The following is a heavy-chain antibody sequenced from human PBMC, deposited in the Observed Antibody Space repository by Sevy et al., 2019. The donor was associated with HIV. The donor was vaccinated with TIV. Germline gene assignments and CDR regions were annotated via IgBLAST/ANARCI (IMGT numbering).Heavy chain of an antibody. Sequence: GGSLRLSCAASGFTFSDYYMSRIRQAPGKGLEWVSYISSSSSYTNYADSVKGRFTISRDNAKNSLYLQMNSLRAEDTAVYYCARDGVGYGDYVGQFDPWGQGTLVTVSS. D-gene: IGHD4-17*01. J-gene: IGHJ5*02. CDR1: GFTFSDYY. V-gene: IGHV3-11*06. CDR2: ISSSSSYT. CDR3: ARDGVGYGDYVGQFDP.